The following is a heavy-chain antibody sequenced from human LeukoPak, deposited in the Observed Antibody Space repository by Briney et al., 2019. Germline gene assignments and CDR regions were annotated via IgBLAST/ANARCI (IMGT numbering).Heavy chain of an antibody. V-gene: IGHV3-30*04. CDR2: ISFDGSNK. D-gene: IGHD3-10*01. J-gene: IGHJ4*02. CDR3: AKVAHYYYGSESYYFFEH. CDR1: GFTFKRYA. Sequence: GGSLRLSCAASGFTFKRYAMHWVRQAPGKGLEWVAVISFDGSNKYYADSVKGRFTISRDNAKNSLYLQMNSLRVEDTATYYCAKVAHYYYGSESYYFFEHWGQGTPVTASS.